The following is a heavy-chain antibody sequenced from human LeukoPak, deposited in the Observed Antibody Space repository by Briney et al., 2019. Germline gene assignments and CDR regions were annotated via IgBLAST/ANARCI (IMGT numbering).Heavy chain of an antibody. Sequence: PGGSLRLSCAASGFTFSSYWMSWVRQAPGKGLEWVSCISSSSTNRDYAESVKGRFTISRDNAKNSLYLQMNSLRAEDTAVYYCAREGIVVVAAAVGALDAFDIWGQGTMVTVSS. D-gene: IGHD2-2*01. CDR1: GFTFSSYW. J-gene: IGHJ3*02. CDR2: ISSSSTNR. V-gene: IGHV3-21*06. CDR3: AREGIVVVAAAVGALDAFDI.